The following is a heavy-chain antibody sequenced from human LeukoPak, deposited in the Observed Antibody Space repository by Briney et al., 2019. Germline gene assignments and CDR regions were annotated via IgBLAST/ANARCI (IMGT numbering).Heavy chain of an antibody. CDR2: ISSSGSTI. J-gene: IGHJ6*02. Sequence: LSLTCAVYGGSFSGYYMSWIRQAPGKGLEWVSYISSSGSTIYYADSVKGRFTISRDNAKDSLYLQMNSLRAEDTAVYYCASGRQLLRSFYYYGMDVWGQGTTVTVSS. V-gene: IGHV3-11*01. CDR1: GGSFSGYY. D-gene: IGHD2-2*01. CDR3: ASGRQLLRSFYYYGMDV.